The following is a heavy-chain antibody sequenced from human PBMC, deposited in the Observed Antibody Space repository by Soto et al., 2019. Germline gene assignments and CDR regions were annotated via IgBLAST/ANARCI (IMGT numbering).Heavy chain of an antibody. Sequence: QVQLVESGGGLVKPGGSLRLSCAASGFTFSDYYMSWIRQAPGKGLEWVSYISSSSSYTNYADSVKGRFTISRDNAKNSLYLQMNSLRAEDTAVYYCARDLDNWMHGGETGVGGYWGQGTLVTVSS. V-gene: IGHV3-11*06. D-gene: IGHD1-20*01. CDR2: ISSSSSYT. J-gene: IGHJ4*02. CDR1: GFTFSDYY. CDR3: ARDLDNWMHGGETGVGGY.